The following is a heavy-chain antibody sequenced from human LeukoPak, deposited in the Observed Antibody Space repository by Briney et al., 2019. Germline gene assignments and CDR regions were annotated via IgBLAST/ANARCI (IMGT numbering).Heavy chain of an antibody. CDR2: IRYDGSNK. D-gene: IGHD4-11*01. CDR1: GFTFSSYG. V-gene: IGHV3-30*02. CDR3: AKDRGFYSNYQYYFDC. Sequence: GGSLRLSCAASGFTFSSYGMHWVRQAPGKGLEWVAFIRYDGSNKYYADSVKGRFTISRDNSKNTLYLQMNSLRAEDTAVYYCAKDRGFYSNYQYYFDCWGQGTLVTVSS. J-gene: IGHJ4*02.